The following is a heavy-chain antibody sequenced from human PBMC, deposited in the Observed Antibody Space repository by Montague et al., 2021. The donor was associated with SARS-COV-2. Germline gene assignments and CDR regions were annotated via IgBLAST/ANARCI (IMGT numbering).Heavy chain of an antibody. CDR2: ITWNSGTI. V-gene: IGHV3-9*01. Sequence: RLSWSASGFTFGDYAMHWVRQAPGKGLEWVSGITWNSGTISYADSVKDRFTISRDNGKNSLYLQMNSLRIDDTALYYCANDIATAAQYYIDYWGQGSLVSVSS. CDR3: ANDIATAAQYYIDY. D-gene: IGHD6-13*01. J-gene: IGHJ4*02. CDR1: GFTFGDYA.